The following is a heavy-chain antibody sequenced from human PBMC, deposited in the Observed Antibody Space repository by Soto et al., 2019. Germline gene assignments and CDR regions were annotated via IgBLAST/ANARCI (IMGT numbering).Heavy chain of an antibody. D-gene: IGHD1-26*01. V-gene: IGHV6-1*01. Sequence: PSQTLSLTCAISGDSVSIKSAGWNLIRQSPSRGLEWLGRTYYRSKWYNEYAVSVKSRIIINPDTSKNQFSLQLNSVTPEDTAVYYCARSGNEGAVDYWGQGTLVTVSS. CDR2: TYYRSKWYN. J-gene: IGHJ4*02. CDR3: ARSGNEGAVDY. CDR1: GDSVSIKSAG.